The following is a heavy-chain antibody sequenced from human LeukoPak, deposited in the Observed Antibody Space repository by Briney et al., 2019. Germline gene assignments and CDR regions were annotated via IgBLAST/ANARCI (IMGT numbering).Heavy chain of an antibody. V-gene: IGHV3-30*18. CDR3: ANGPSYDILTGYYYYYYGMDV. D-gene: IGHD3-9*01. J-gene: IGHJ6*04. CDR1: GFTFSSYG. CDR2: ISYDGSNK. Sequence: PGGSLRLSCAVSGFTFSSYGMHWVRQAPGKGLEWVAVISYDGSNKYYADSVKGRFTISRDNSKNTLYLQMNSLRAEDTAVYYCANGPSYDILTGYYYYYYGMDVWGKGTTVTVSS.